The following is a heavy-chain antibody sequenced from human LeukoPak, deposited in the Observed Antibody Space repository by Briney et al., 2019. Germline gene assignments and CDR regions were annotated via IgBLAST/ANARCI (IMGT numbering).Heavy chain of an antibody. Sequence: PGGSLRLSCAASGFIFSKCDMHWVRQAPGKGLEWVAFIRYDTSEKQYLDSVKGQFTISRDNSRNILYLQMNSLTTEDTAVYYCAKNRAHQNYADAFEIWGQGTMVRVYS. CDR3: AKNRAHQNYADAFEI. CDR2: IRYDTSEK. CDR1: GFIFSKCD. J-gene: IGHJ3*02. D-gene: IGHD3-16*01. V-gene: IGHV3-30*02.